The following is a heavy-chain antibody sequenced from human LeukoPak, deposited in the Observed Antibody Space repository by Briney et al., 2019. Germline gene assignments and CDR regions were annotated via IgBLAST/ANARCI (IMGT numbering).Heavy chain of an antibody. Sequence: GGPLRLSCAASGFTFSGSAMHWVRQASGKALEWVGRIRSKANSYATAYAASVKGRFTISRDDSKNTAYLQMNSLKTEDTAVYYCVVGATVPKYWGQGTLVTVSS. J-gene: IGHJ4*02. V-gene: IGHV3-73*01. CDR2: IRSKANSYAT. CDR3: VVGATVPKY. CDR1: GFTFSGSA. D-gene: IGHD1-26*01.